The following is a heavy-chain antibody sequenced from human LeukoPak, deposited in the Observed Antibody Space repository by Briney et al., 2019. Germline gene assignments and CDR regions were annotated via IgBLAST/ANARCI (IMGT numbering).Heavy chain of an antibody. CDR3: AKDRGCSSTSCHMPDAFDI. V-gene: IGHV3-23*01. Sequence: GESLRLSCAASGFTFSSYAMSWVRQAPGKGLEWVSAISGSGGSTYYADSVKGRFTISRDNSKNTLYLQMNSLRAEDTAVYYCAKDRGCSSTSCHMPDAFDIWGQGTMVTVSS. D-gene: IGHD2-2*01. CDR1: GFTFSSYA. CDR2: ISGSGGST. J-gene: IGHJ3*02.